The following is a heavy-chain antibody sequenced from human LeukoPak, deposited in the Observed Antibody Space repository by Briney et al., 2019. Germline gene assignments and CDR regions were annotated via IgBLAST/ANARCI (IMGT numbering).Heavy chain of an antibody. D-gene: IGHD5-18*01. CDR2: INTDGSST. Sequence: GGSLRLSCAASGFTFSSYWMHWVRQAPGKGLVWVSRINTDGSSTSYADSVKGRFTISRDNAKNTLYLQMNSLRAEDTAVYYCAREFYPRGYTSRVGMDVWGQGTTVTVSS. J-gene: IGHJ6*02. V-gene: IGHV3-74*01. CDR3: AREFYPRGYTSRVGMDV. CDR1: GFTFSSYW.